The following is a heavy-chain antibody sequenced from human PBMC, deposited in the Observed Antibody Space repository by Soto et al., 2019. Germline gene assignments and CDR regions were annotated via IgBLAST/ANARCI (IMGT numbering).Heavy chain of an antibody. J-gene: IGHJ4*02. V-gene: IGHV4-34*01. CDR2: INHSGST. CDR1: GGSFSGYY. Sequence: SEILSLTCAVYGGSFSGYYWSWIRQPPGKGLEWIGEINHSGSTNYNPSLKSRVTISVDTSKNQFSLKLSSVTAADTAVYYCARGLGITGTTALDYWGQGTLVTVSS. CDR3: ARGLGITGTTALDY. D-gene: IGHD1-7*01.